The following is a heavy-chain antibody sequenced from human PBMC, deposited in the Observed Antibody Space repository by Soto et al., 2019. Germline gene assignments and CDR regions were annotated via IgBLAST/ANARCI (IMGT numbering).Heavy chain of an antibody. D-gene: IGHD6-6*01. J-gene: IGHJ4*02. CDR3: PTGAAGIAAHVI. CDR1: RYRLTSFG. Sequence: XAVKVAFLCTRYRLTSFGLNWLRQAPGQGLEWMGCVNDYSGNTNYAQKFQGRVTLSTDKSTSTAYMEVRSLRSGDTAVYYCPTGAAGIAAHVIWGQGTLVTVPS. V-gene: IGHV1-18*01. CDR2: VNDYSGNT.